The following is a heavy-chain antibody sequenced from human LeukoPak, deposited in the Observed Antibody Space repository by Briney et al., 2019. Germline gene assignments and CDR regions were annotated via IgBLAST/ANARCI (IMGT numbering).Heavy chain of an antibody. J-gene: IGHJ5*02. CDR1: GASLSVSGRN. Sequence: SETLSLACTVSGASLSVSGRNWGWVRQPPGKGLEWIASIDYSRSTYYSPSLERRVTISVETTKKRFCLKLISGPSPDPPVHYCLSGHNNACDPWGKGTLVTVST. CDR3: LSGHNNACDP. V-gene: IGHV4-39*01. D-gene: IGHD3-9*01. CDR2: IDYSRST.